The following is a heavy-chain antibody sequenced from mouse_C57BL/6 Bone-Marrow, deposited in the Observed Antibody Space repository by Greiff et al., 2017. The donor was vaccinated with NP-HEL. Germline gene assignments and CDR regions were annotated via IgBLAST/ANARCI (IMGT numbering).Heavy chain of an antibody. D-gene: IGHD2-12*01. CDR3: ARRELGGDY. V-gene: IGHV5-6*02. CDR2: ISSGGSYT. J-gene: IGHJ2*01. CDR1: GFTFSSYG. Sequence: EVMLVESGGDLVKPGGSLKLSCAASGFTFSSYGMSWVRQTPDKRLEWVATISSGGSYTYYPDSVKGRFTISRDNAKNTLYLQLSSLKSEDTAMYDCARRELGGDYWGQGTTLTVSS.